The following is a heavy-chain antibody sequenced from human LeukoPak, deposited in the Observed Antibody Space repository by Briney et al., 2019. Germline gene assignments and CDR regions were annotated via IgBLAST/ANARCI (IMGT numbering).Heavy chain of an antibody. Sequence: GGSLRLSCAASGFTFSSYAMNWDRQAQGKGLEWVSSISSSRSYIYYADSVKGRFTICRDNAKNSLYLQMNSLRAEDTAVYYCARGQRRYYYDSSGFFDYWGQGTLVTVSS. D-gene: IGHD3-22*01. J-gene: IGHJ4*02. CDR2: ISSSRSYI. CDR3: ARGQRRYYYDSSGFFDY. CDR1: GFTFSSYA. V-gene: IGHV3-21*01.